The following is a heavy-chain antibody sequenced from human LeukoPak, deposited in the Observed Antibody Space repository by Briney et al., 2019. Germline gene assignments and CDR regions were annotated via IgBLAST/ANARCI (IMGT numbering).Heavy chain of an antibody. CDR2: IYATGST. D-gene: IGHD3-10*01. J-gene: IGHJ5*02. CDR3: ARHGSVRSPLGP. CDR1: GGSISSYY. V-gene: IGHV4-4*09. Sequence: PSETLCVTCTDSGGSISSYYWSWIRQPPGKGLEWIGYIYATGSTHYNPSLKSRVTISVDTSKNQFSLNLRSVTAADTAVYYCARHGSVRSPLGPWGQGTLVTVSS.